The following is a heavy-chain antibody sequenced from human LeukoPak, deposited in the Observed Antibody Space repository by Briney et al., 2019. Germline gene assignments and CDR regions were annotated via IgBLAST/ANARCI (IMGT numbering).Heavy chain of an antibody. CDR2: IRSKANYYAT. V-gene: IGHV3-73*01. CDR3: TRSASVDIGGRPDFCYFDL. J-gene: IGHJ2*01. D-gene: IGHD1-26*01. Sequence: GGSLKPSCEGSGFSFNGYGLHWARQASGKGLEWIGRIRSKANYYATAYVESVKGRFIVSRDDSKRSAYLRMNDLKTEDTAVYYCTRSASVDIGGRPDFCYFDLWGRGTLVTVSS. CDR1: GFSFNGYG.